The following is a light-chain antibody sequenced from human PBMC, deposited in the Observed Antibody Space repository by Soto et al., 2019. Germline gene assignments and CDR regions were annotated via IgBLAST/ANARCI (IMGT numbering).Light chain of an antibody. J-gene: IGKJ4*01. V-gene: IGKV3-15*01. CDR3: QQYNSWPPLT. CDR2: GAS. Sequence: EIVMTQSPATLSVSPGDGATLSCMASQSVSSNLAWYQQKPGQAPRLLIYGASTRATGIPARFRGSGSGTEFTLTISSLQSEDFAVYYCQQYNSWPPLTFGGGTKVEIK. CDR1: QSVSSN.